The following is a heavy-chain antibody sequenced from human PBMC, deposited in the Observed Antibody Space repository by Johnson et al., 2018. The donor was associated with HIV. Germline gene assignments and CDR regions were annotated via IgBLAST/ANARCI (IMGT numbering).Heavy chain of an antibody. J-gene: IGHJ3*02. CDR2: IRYDGKDK. Sequence: QVQLVESGGGVVQPGRSLRLSCAASGFTVSSNYMSWVRQAPGKGLEWVSFIRYDGKDKYYADFVKGRFTISRDNSKKTLSLQMNSLRPEDTAVYYCAKSSSATYYGDAFDIWGQGTMVTVSS. D-gene: IGHD3-10*01. CDR3: AKSSSATYYGDAFDI. CDR1: GFTVSSNY. V-gene: IGHV3-30*02.